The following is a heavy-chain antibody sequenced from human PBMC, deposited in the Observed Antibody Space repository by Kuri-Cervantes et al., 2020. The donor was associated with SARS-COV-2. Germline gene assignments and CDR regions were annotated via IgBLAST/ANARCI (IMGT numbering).Heavy chain of an antibody. CDR3: ARTSGRFSGWVY. CDR2: IYYSGST. V-gene: IGHV4-61*01. J-gene: IGHJ4*02. Sequence: SETLSLTCTVSGGSVSSGSYYWSWIRQPPGKGLEWIGYIYYSGSTNYNPSLKSRVTISVDTSKNQFSLKLSSVTAADTAVYYCARTSGRFSGWVYWGQGTLVTVSS. CDR1: GGSVSSGSYY. D-gene: IGHD6-19*01.